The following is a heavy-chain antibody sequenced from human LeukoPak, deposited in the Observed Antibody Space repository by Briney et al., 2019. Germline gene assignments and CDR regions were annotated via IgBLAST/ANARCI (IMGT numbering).Heavy chain of an antibody. CDR3: AKGPKLGDGFHCDY. CDR1: GFTFSSYA. D-gene: IGHD5-24*01. J-gene: IGHJ4*02. V-gene: IGHV3-23*01. CDR2: ISGSGGNT. Sequence: PGGSLRLSCAASGFTFSSYAMTWVRQAPGKGLEWVSDISGSGGNTYYADSVKGRFTISRDISKNTVYLQMNNLRVDDTAVYYCAKGPKLGDGFHCDYWGQGTLVTVSS.